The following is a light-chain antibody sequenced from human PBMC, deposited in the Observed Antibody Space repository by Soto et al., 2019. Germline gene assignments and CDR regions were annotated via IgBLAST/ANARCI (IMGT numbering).Light chain of an antibody. J-gene: IGKJ2*03. CDR1: LSLVNSDGNSY. CDR3: MPGRYLPS. V-gene: IGKV2-30*01. CDR2: KAS. Sequence: DVAMTQSPLSLSVTLGQPASISCTSSLSLVNSDGNSYLNWFHQRPGQSPRRLLYKASNRDSGVPDRFSGSGSGTDFALKISLVEAEDVEIYYCMPGRYLPSFGQGTRLEI.